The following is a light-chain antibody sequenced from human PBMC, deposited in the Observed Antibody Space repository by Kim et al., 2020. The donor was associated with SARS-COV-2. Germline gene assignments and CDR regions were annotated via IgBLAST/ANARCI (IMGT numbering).Light chain of an antibody. CDR3: MQATLGPS. Sequence: GPPATSSSTSSQSLLHSDRITYLNWYHQTPDQSPRRLIYEVSNRDSGVPYRFRGSGSGTDFPLKISRVEAEDVVVYYCMQATLGPSFGQGTKLEIK. CDR2: EVS. J-gene: IGKJ2*03. CDR1: QSLLHSDRITY. V-gene: IGKV2-30*02.